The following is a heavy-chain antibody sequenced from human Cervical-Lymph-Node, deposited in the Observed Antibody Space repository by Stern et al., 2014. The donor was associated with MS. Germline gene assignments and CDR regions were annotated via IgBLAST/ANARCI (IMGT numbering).Heavy chain of an antibody. J-gene: IGHJ6*02. CDR2: INTSGGST. D-gene: IGHD3-22*01. CDR3: ATAGVVVNSYGMDV. Sequence: VQLVESGAEVKKPGASVKVSCKASGYTFTSYYMHWVRQAPGQGLEWMGIINTSGGSTSYAQKFQGRVTMTRDTSTSKVYMELSSLRSEDTAVYYCATAGVVVNSYGMDVWGQGTTVTVSS. V-gene: IGHV1-46*01. CDR1: GYTFTSYY.